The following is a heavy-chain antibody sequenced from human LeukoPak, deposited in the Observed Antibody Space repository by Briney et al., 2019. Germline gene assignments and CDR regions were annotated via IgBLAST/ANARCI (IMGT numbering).Heavy chain of an antibody. D-gene: IGHD6-19*01. CDR3: ARHWLTDPFDI. Sequence: SETLSLTCTVSGGSISNYYWSWIRQPPGKGLEWIGYICCSGSTNYNPSLKSRVTISVDTSKNQSSLKLSSVTAADTAVYYCARHWLTDPFDIWGQGTMVTVSS. CDR2: ICCSGST. CDR1: GGSISNYY. J-gene: IGHJ3*02. V-gene: IGHV4-59*08.